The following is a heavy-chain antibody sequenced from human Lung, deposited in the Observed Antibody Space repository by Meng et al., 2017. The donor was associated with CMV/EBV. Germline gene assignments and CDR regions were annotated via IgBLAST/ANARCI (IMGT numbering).Heavy chain of an antibody. V-gene: IGHV1-2*02. CDR1: RLTLNGYD. CDR2: VSPKTGNT. J-gene: IGHJ4*02. CDR3: ARTLAGPFDS. D-gene: IGHD2/OR15-2a*01. Sequence: VLRVWSGAVVKNPGASVNVSSKDARLTLNGYDIPWLRQAPGQGLGWMGSVSPKTGNTNFAQKFHGRVTLTRDTSINTAYLGLNRLTSDDTAVYYCARTLAGPFDSWGQGTLVTVSS.